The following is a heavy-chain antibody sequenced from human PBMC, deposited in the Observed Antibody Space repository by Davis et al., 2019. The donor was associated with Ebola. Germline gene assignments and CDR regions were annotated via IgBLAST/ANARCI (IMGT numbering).Heavy chain of an antibody. CDR2: ISAYNGNT. D-gene: IGHD5-12*01. CDR3: ARAPPLVATISPYYYYGMDV. V-gene: IGHV1-18*01. Sequence: ASVKVSCKASGYTFTSYGISWVRQAPGQGLEWMGWISAYNGNTNYAQKLQGRVTMTTDTSTSTSYMELRSLRSDDPAVYYCARAPPLVATISPYYYYGMDVWGQGTTVTVSS. CDR1: GYTFTSYG. J-gene: IGHJ6*02.